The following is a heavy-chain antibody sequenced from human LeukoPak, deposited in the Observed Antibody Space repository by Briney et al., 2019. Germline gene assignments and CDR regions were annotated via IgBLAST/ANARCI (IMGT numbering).Heavy chain of an antibody. D-gene: IGHD3-16*01. V-gene: IGHV3-23*01. J-gene: IGHJ4*02. CDR1: GFTFSSYD. CDR2: ISGSGGSA. CDR3: AKDRFGEFCFDY. Sequence: GGSLRLSCAASGFTFSSYDMSWVRQAPGKGLEWISGISGSGGSAYYADSVKGRFTISRDNSKNTLYLQMNSLRAEDTAVYYCAKDRFGEFCFDYWGQGTLVTVSS.